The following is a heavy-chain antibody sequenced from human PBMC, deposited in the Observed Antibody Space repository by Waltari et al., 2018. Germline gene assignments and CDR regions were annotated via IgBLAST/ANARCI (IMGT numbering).Heavy chain of an antibody. V-gene: IGHV4-4*02. CDR3: ARDRGRGLYLDV. CDR2: VLSTGKT. CDR1: GDSVTSANW. D-gene: IGHD2-15*01. J-gene: IGHJ4*02. Sequence: QLQESGPGLVKPSGTLSLSCAVSGDSVTSANWWSWVRQSPQRGLEWIGQVLSTGKTNYSPSFASRVTISLDASNNQFSLKVTSATAADTAVYYCARDRGRGLYLDVWGPGTLVTVSP.